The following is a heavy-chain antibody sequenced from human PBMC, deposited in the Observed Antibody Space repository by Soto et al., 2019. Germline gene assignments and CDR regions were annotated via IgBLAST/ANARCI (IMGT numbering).Heavy chain of an antibody. CDR2: ISYDGNVK. CDR1: GFTYSDYP. Sequence: QVQLVESGGGVGQPGRSLSLSCAASGFTYSDYPMHWVRQAPGTGLEWVAVISYDGNVKYYVDSVKGRFTISRDDSKNTLYLQMNSLRVDDTAVYYCARDFIVGAPDYFDYWGQGTLVTVSS. J-gene: IGHJ4*02. D-gene: IGHD1-26*01. CDR3: ARDFIVGAPDYFDY. V-gene: IGHV3-30-3*01.